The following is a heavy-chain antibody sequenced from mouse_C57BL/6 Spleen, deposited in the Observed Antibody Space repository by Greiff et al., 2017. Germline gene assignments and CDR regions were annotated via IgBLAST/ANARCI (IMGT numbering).Heavy chain of an antibody. CDR2: IHPSDSDT. CDR1: GYTFTSYW. V-gene: IGHV1-74*01. J-gene: IGHJ2*01. Sequence: QVQLPQPGAELVKPGASVKVSCKASGYTFTSYWMHWVKQRPGQGLEWIGRIHPSDSDTNYNQKFKGKATLTVDKSSSTAYMQLSSLTSEDSAVYYCAISIYYDYDVGDYWGQGTTLTVSS. D-gene: IGHD2-4*01. CDR3: AISIYYDYDVGDY.